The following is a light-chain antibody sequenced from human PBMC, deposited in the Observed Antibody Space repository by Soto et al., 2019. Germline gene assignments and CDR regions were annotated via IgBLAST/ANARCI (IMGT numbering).Light chain of an antibody. Sequence: EIVLTQSPGTLSLSPGEGATLSCRASQSVSSSYLAWYQQKPGQAPRLLIYGASSRATGIPDRFSGSGSGTDFTLNISRLEPEDFAMYYCQQYGSSSYTFGQGTKLEIK. V-gene: IGKV3-20*01. CDR3: QQYGSSSYT. CDR2: GAS. J-gene: IGKJ2*01. CDR1: QSVSSSY.